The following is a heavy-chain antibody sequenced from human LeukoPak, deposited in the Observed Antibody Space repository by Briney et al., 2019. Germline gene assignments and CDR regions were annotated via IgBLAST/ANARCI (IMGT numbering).Heavy chain of an antibody. CDR2: TYYRSKWYN. D-gene: IGHD1-26*01. CDR1: GDSVSSNSVA. V-gene: IGHV6-1*01. J-gene: IGHJ4*02. Sequence: SQTLSLTCTISGDSVSSNSVAWNWIRQSPSRGLKWRGRTYYRSKWYNDYAVSVKSRITINPDTSKNQFSLKLSSVTAADTAVYYCARGMGSYPTSLFDYWGQGTLVTVSS. CDR3: ARGMGSYPTSLFDY.